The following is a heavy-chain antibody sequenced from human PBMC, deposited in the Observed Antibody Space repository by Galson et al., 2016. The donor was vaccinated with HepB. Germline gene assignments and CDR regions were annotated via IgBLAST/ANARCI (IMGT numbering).Heavy chain of an antibody. CDR2: IYSGGER. CDR1: GFTVTNNY. D-gene: IGHD3-9*01. CDR3: AKSDILAGYSAFDY. Sequence: SLRLSCAASGFTVTNNYIIWVRQAPGKGLEWVSLIYSGGERRYADSVKGRFTISRDNSKNTVYLQMNSLRVEDTAMYYCAKSDILAGYSAFDYWGQGTLVTVSS. V-gene: IGHV3-53*01. J-gene: IGHJ4*02.